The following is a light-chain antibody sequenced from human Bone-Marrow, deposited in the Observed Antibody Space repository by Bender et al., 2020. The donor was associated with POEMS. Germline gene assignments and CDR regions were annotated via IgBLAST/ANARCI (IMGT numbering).Light chain of an antibody. Sequence: QAVLTQPPSASGTPGQRVTISCSGTSSNIGTNTVNWFQQLPGTAPRLFIYTNNQRPSGVPDRFSGSKSGTSASLAINGLQSEDEADYYCGVWDDSLDAWLFGGGTKVTVL. J-gene: IGLJ2*01. CDR1: SSNIGTNT. V-gene: IGLV1-44*01. CDR3: GVWDDSLDAWL. CDR2: TNN.